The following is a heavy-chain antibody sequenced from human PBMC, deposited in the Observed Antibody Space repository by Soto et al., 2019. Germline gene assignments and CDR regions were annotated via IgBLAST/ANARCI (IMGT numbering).Heavy chain of an antibody. V-gene: IGHV4-31*03. CDR1: GGSISSGGYY. D-gene: IGHD3-3*01. CDR3: ARSISP. CDR2: IYYSGST. J-gene: IGHJ5*02. Sequence: QVQLQESGPGLVKPSQTLSLTCTVSGGSISSGGYYWSWIRQHPVKGLEWIGYIYYSGSTYYNPSLTSRVTTAIDTSKNHYSLKQSSVTAADTAVYYCARSISPWGQGTLVTVSS.